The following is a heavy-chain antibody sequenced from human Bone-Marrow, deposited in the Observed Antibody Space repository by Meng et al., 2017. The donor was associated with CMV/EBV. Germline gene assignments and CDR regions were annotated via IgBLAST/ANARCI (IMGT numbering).Heavy chain of an antibody. CDR1: GFTFSSYS. V-gene: IGHV3-21*01. D-gene: IGHD2-21*01. J-gene: IGHJ3*02. CDR3: ARDFTRCGGECWMDDFDI. Sequence: GESLTLSCAASGFTFSSYSMNWVRQAPGKGLEWVSSISSSSSYINYAESVKGRFTISRDNAKNTLFLKMNSLRAEDTAVYYCARDFTRCGGECWMDDFDIWGQGTMVTVSS. CDR2: ISSSSSYI.